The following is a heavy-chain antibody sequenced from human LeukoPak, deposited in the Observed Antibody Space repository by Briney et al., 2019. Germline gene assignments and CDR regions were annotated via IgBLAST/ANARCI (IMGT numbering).Heavy chain of an antibody. J-gene: IGHJ4*02. Sequence: GGSLRLSCAASGFTFKSFVMGWVRQAPGRGREWVSCISKRSGHIYHTDSVEGRFTTSRDNANDSVYLQVNNLRVEDTAIYFCARFDGGFDSWGQGTLVTVSS. CDR2: ISKRSGHI. CDR1: GFTFKSFV. D-gene: IGHD3-9*01. V-gene: IGHV3-21*05. CDR3: ARFDGGFDS.